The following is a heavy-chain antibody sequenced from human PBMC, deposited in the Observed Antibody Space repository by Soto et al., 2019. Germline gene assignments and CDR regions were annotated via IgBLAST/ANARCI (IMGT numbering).Heavy chain of an antibody. V-gene: IGHV4-4*02. CDR1: SGSISSSNW. J-gene: IGHJ4*02. CDR2: VFHSGST. Sequence: QVQLQESGPGLVKPSGTLSLTCAVSSGSISSSNWWCWVRQPPGKGLEWIGEVFHSGSTHYNPSLRSRVTISVDKSTNQFSLNLSSVTAADTAVYYCARVRYSSSYFDYWGQGTLVTVSS. CDR3: ARVRYSSSYFDY. D-gene: IGHD6-13*01.